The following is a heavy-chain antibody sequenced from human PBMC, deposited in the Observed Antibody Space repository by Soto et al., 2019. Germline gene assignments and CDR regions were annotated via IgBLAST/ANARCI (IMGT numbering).Heavy chain of an antibody. V-gene: IGHV1-18*01. CDR2: IATYNSNR. Sequence: HLLQSGPEVQKPGASITVSCKTSGDTFTNFGLSWVRQAPVQGLAWMGGIATYNSNRHYAQKFQGRLTLTTDTSTSTAYMELKSLRYDDTAVYYCATVLRGVVNWFDPWGQGTLVTVSS. CDR1: GDTFTNFG. J-gene: IGHJ5*02. D-gene: IGHD3-10*01. CDR3: ATVLRGVVNWFDP.